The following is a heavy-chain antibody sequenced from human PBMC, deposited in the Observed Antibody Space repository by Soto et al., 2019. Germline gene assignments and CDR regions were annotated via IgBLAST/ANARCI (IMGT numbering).Heavy chain of an antibody. CDR1: GGSFSSYY. J-gene: IGHJ6*02. CDR2: INHSGGT. D-gene: IGHD3-3*02. Sequence: SETLSLTCAVYGGSFSSYYWNWIRQAPGKGLEWIGEINHSGGTNYNSSLKSRVNISVDTSKNQFSLILYSVTAADTSVYYCARDRRYYHFWSGYQKERPYGMDVWGHGTTVTVSS. V-gene: IGHV4-34*01. CDR3: ARDRRYYHFWSGYQKERPYGMDV.